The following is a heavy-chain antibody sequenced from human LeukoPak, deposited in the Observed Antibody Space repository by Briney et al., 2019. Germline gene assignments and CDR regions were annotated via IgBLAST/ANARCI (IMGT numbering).Heavy chain of an antibody. J-gene: IGHJ4*02. Sequence: SETLSLTCSVLGASISRYYWSWIRQPPGKGLEWIGYISTPGSTSYNPSLQSRVTISADTSKHQISLNLTSLTAADTAVYYCASFDSWGQGTLVTVSS. V-gene: IGHV4-4*09. CDR1: GASISRYY. CDR3: ASFDS. CDR2: ISTPGST.